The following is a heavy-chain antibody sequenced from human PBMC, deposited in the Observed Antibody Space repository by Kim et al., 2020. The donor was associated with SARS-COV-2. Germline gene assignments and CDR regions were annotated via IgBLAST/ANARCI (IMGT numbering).Heavy chain of an antibody. V-gene: IGHV7-4-1*02. CDR1: GYTFTSYA. CDR2: INTNTGNP. CDR3: ASAEGELLFVY. J-gene: IGHJ4*02. Sequence: ASVKVSCKASGYTFTSYAMYWVRQPPGQGLEWMGWINTNTGNPTYAQGFTGRFVFSLDTSVSTAYLQISSLKAEVTDVYYCASAEGELLFVYWGQGTLVTVSS. D-gene: IGHD1-26*01.